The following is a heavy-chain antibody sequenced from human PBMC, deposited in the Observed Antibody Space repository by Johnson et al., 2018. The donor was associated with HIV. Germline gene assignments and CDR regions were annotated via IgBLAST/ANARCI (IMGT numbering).Heavy chain of an antibody. Sequence: MLLVESGGGVVQPGRSLRLSCAASGFTFSSYAMHWVRQAPGKGLEWVSGINWNGDSTGYADSVKGRFTISRDNAKNSLYLQMNSLRAEDTALYYCARFGRGGSHAFDIWGQGTMVTVSS. J-gene: IGHJ3*02. CDR3: ARFGRGGSHAFDI. CDR2: INWNGDST. V-gene: IGHV3-20*04. CDR1: GFTFSSYA. D-gene: IGHD5-24*01.